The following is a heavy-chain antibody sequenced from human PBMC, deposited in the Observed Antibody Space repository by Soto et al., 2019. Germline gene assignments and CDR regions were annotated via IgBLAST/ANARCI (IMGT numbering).Heavy chain of an antibody. V-gene: IGHV4-34*01. CDR1: GGSFSGYY. Sequence: SETLSLTCAVYGGSFSGYYWSCIRQPPGKGLEWIGEINHSGSTNYNPSLKSRVTISVDTSKNQFSLKLSSVTAANTAVYYCARGLVRARGNLFDPWGQGTLVPVSS. J-gene: IGHJ5*02. CDR2: INHSGST. D-gene: IGHD3-10*01. CDR3: ARGLVRARGNLFDP.